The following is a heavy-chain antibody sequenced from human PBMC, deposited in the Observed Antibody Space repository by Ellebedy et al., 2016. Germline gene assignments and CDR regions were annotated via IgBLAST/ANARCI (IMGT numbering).Heavy chain of an antibody. V-gene: IGHV3-48*01. CDR1: GFTFSSYS. CDR3: ARDFPYGMDV. CDR2: ISSSSSTI. J-gene: IGHJ6*02. Sequence: GGSLRLSCAASGFTFSSYSMNWVRQAPGKGLEWVSYISSSSSTIYYADSVKGRFTISRDNAKNSLYLQMNSLRAEDTAVYYCARDFPYGMDVWGQGTTVTVSS.